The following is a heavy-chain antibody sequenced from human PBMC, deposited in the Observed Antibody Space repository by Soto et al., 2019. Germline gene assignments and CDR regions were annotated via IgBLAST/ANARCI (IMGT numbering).Heavy chain of an antibody. J-gene: IGHJ3*02. CDR1: SGSISSSNW. V-gene: IGHV4-4*02. CDR3: ARYSSGWLSPDAFDI. CDR2: IYHSGST. D-gene: IGHD6-19*01. Sequence: QVQLQESGPGLVKPSGTLSLTCAVSSGSISSSNWWSWVRQPPGKGLEWIGEIYHSGSTNYNPSLKSRVTISVDKSKNQFSLKLSSVTAADTAVYYCARYSSGWLSPDAFDIWGQGTMVTVSS.